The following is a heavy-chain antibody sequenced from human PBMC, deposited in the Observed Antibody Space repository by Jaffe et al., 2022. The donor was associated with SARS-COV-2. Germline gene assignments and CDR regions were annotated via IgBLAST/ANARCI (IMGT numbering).Heavy chain of an antibody. CDR2: MYNSGKI. CDR3: ARAPRYSGAWERSFDI. Sequence: QVQLQESGPGLVRPSETLSLTCSVSGDSITSSSYYWGWFRQAPGKEPEWLAYMYNSGKINFNPSLRSRTTISVDTAKNQFSLNLFSVTAADTAVYFCARAPRYSGAWERSFDIWGQGTTVAVS. J-gene: IGHJ3*02. V-gene: IGHV4-61*05. D-gene: IGHD6-19*01. CDR1: GDSITSSSYY.